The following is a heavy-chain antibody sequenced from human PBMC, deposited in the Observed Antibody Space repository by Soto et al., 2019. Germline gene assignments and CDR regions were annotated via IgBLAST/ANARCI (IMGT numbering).Heavy chain of an antibody. CDR3: ARDSSAGCSGGSCYSYFDY. J-gene: IGHJ4*02. CDR1: GFTFSSYG. D-gene: IGHD2-15*01. CDR2: IWYDGSNK. V-gene: IGHV3-33*01. Sequence: QVQLVESGRGVVQPGRSLRLSCAASGFTFSSYGMHWVRQAPGKGLEWVAVIWYDGSNKYYADSVKGRFTISRDNSKNTLYLQMNSLRAEDTAVYYCARDSSAGCSGGSCYSYFDYWGQGPLVTVSS.